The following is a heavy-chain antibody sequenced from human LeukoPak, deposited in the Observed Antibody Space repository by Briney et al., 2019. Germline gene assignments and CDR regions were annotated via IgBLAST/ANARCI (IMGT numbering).Heavy chain of an antibody. Sequence: GGSLRLSCAASGFTFSDYWMHWVRQAPGKGLVWVSRINSDGDSTAYADSVKGRFAISRDNAKNTLFLQMNSLRADDTAVYYRATVGGRAGPNSFWGQGTLVTVSS. V-gene: IGHV3-74*01. D-gene: IGHD1-1*01. CDR1: GFTFSDYW. J-gene: IGHJ4*02. CDR2: INSDGDST. CDR3: ATVGGRAGPNSF.